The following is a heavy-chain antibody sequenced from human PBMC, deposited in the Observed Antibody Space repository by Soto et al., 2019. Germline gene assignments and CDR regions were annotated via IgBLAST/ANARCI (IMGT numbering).Heavy chain of an antibody. CDR1: GGTFSSYT. V-gene: IGHV1-69*08. J-gene: IGHJ4*02. CDR3: AREGGIYDYVSY. Sequence: QVQLVQSGAEVKKPGSSVKVSCKASGGTFSSYTISWVRQAPGQGLEWMGRIIPILGIANYAQKFQGRVTITADKSTRTAYMELSSLRSEDTAVYYCAREGGIYDYVSYWGQGTLVTVSS. D-gene: IGHD3-16*01. CDR2: IIPILGIA.